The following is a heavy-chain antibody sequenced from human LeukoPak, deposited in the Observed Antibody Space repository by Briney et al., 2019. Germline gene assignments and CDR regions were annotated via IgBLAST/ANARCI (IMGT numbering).Heavy chain of an antibody. V-gene: IGHV3-66*01. CDR1: GFTVSSNY. D-gene: IGHD3-10*01. CDR3: ARDYYGSGSYYTPSFDY. Sequence: GGSLRLSCAASGFTVSSNYMSWVRQAPGKGLEWVSVIYGGGSTYSADSVKGRFTISRDNAKNSLYLQMNSLRAEDTAVYYCARDYYGSGSYYTPSFDYWGQGTLVTVSS. CDR2: IYGGGST. J-gene: IGHJ4*02.